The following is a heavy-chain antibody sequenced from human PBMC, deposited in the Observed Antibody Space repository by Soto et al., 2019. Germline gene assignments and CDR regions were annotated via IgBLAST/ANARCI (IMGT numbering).Heavy chain of an antibody. CDR2: VISTGTT. CDR3: ARDRGYGDWYFDL. Sequence: QVQLQESGPGLVMPSETLSLTCIVSGGSIRSYYWSWIRQPPGKGLEWIGYVISTGTTNYNPSLKSRVTISVDTSKNQFSLKLTSVTAADTAVYYCARDRGYGDWYFDLWGRGTPVTVSS. J-gene: IGHJ2*01. CDR1: GGSIRSYY. V-gene: IGHV4-59*01. D-gene: IGHD4-17*01.